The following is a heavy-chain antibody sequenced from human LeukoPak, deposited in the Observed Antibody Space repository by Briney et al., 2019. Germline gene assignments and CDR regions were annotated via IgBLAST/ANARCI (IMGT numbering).Heavy chain of an antibody. V-gene: IGHV4-59*01. CDR1: GGSISSYF. J-gene: IGHJ5*02. CDR2: VYYRGSP. D-gene: IGHD3-22*01. Sequence: PSETPSLTCTVSGGSISSYFWSWVRQPPEMGLEWIGYVYYRGSPNYNPSLKSRVTISVDTSKNQFSLRLRSVTAADTAVYYCARVFDDYYDSSADPPLWFDPWGQGTLVTVSS. CDR3: ARVFDDYYDSSADPPLWFDP.